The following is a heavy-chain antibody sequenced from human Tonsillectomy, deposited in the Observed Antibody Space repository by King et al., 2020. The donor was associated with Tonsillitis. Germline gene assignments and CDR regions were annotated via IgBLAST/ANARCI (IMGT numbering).Heavy chain of an antibody. CDR2: ISTSSSTI. CDR3: ARDRVPYGGYEPFDY. Sequence: VQLVESGGGLVQPGGSLRLSCAASGFIFSSYNMNWVRQAPGKGLEWVSYISTSSSTIYYADSVKGRFTISRDYAKNSLYLQMNSLRAEDTAVYYCARDRVPYGGYEPFDYWGQGTLVTVSS. J-gene: IGHJ4*02. CDR1: GFIFSSYN. D-gene: IGHD5-12*01. V-gene: IGHV3-48*01.